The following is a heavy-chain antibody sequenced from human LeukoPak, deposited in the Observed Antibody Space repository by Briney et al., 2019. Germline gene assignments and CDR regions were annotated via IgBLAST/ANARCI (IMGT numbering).Heavy chain of an antibody. CDR2: ISGDGGST. CDR3: AKTPNRVVVPAAMPFDY. D-gene: IGHD2-2*01. J-gene: IGHJ4*02. V-gene: IGHV3-43*02. CDR1: GFTFDDYA. Sequence: PGGSLRLSCAASGFTFDDYAMHWVRQAPGKGLEWVSLISGDGGSTYYADSVKGRFTISRDNSKNSLYLQMNSLRAEDAAVYYCAKTPNRVVVPAAMPFDYWGQGTLVTVSS.